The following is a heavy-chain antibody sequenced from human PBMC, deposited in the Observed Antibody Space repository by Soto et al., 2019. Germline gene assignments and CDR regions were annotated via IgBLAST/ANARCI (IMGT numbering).Heavy chain of an antibody. CDR1: GFTFSSYG. D-gene: IGHD6-6*01. V-gene: IGHV3-30*03. CDR2: ISYDGSNK. Sequence: PGGSLRLSCAASGFTFSSYGMHWVRQAPGKGLEWVAVISYDGSNKYYADSVKGRFTISRDNSKNTLYLQMNNLRAEDTAVYYCARGIADYSSSPFDYWGQGTLVTVSS. CDR3: ARGIADYSSSPFDY. J-gene: IGHJ4*02.